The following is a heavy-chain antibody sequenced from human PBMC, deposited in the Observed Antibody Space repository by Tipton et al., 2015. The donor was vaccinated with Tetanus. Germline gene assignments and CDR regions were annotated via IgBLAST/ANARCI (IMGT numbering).Heavy chain of an antibody. CDR3: ARGWSECSSWSCSPFDS. CDR2: VSSSGNS. V-gene: IGHV4-4*07. J-gene: IGHJ4*02. D-gene: IGHD2-2*01. CDR1: GGSVSSYY. Sequence: TLSLTCTVSGGSVSSYYWTWFRQPPGKRLEWIGFVSSSGNSNYSPSLTGRVSMSLDTSKQPFSLSLTSATAADTAVYYCARGWSECSSWSCSPFDSWGQGTLVTVSS.